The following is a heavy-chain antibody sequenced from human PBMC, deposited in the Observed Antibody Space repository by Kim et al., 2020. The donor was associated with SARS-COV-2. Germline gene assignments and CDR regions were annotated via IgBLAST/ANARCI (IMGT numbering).Heavy chain of an antibody. CDR3: ARHGGRWLQFVDY. Sequence: SETLSLTCTVSGGSISSSSYYWGWIRQPPGKGLEWIGSIYYSGSTYYNPSLKSRVTISVDTSKNQFSLKLSSVTAADTAVYYCARHGGRWLQFVDYWGQGTLVTVSS. CDR2: IYYSGST. V-gene: IGHV4-39*01. CDR1: GGSISSSSYY. J-gene: IGHJ4*02. D-gene: IGHD5-12*01.